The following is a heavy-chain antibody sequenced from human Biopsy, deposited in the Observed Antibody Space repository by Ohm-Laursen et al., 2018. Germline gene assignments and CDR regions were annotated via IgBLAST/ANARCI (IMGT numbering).Heavy chain of an antibody. J-gene: IGHJ4*02. Sequence: GTLSLTCSVSGGSFTGHYWSWIRQPPGKGLEWIGHISYTGYTSYSASLKSRVTISVDTSRNHFSLRLSSLTAADTAVYYCARGSNDFGGLYFPRWGQGTLLTVSS. D-gene: IGHD4-23*01. CDR3: ARGSNDFGGLYFPR. CDR2: ISYTGYT. CDR1: GGSFTGHY. V-gene: IGHV4-59*11.